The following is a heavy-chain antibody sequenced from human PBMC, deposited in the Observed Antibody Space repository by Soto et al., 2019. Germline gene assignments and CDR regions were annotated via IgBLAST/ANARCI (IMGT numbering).Heavy chain of an antibody. Sequence: ASVKVSCKVSGYTLTELSMHWVRQAPGKGLEWMGGFDPEDGETIYAQKFQGRVTMTEDTSTDTAYMELSSLRSEDTAVYYCATVSGFIVGATYYFDYWGQGTLVTVS. V-gene: IGHV1-24*01. CDR2: FDPEDGET. CDR3: ATVSGFIVGATYYFDY. J-gene: IGHJ4*02. D-gene: IGHD1-26*01. CDR1: GYTLTELS.